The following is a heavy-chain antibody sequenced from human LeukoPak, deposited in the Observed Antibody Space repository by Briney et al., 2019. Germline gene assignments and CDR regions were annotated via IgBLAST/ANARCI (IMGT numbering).Heavy chain of an antibody. CDR1: GGSVSSGSYY. CDR3: ARDRGDYSNYSIQNPNYYYHHGMDV. CDR2: IYYSGST. D-gene: IGHD4-11*01. V-gene: IGHV4-61*01. Sequence: PSETLSLTCTVSGGSVSSGSYYWSWIRQPPGKGLEWIGYIYYSGSTNYNPSLKSRVTISVDTSKNQFSLKLSSVTAADTAVYYCARDRGDYSNYSIQNPNYYYHHGMDVWGPGTTVTVSS. J-gene: IGHJ6*02.